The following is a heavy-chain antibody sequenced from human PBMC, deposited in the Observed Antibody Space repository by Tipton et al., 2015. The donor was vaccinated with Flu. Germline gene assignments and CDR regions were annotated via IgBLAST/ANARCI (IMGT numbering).Heavy chain of an antibody. V-gene: IGHV4-4*07. Sequence: TLSLTCTVAGGSISNYYWSWVRQPAGKRLQWIGRVHTSGNTHYDPSFESRVTISLDTSKSQFSLKLRSVTAADTAVYFCARDSGAYPLGFDPWGRGTLVTVSS. CDR1: GGSISNYY. CDR3: ARDSGAYPLGFDP. CDR2: VHTSGNT. D-gene: IGHD2-15*01. J-gene: IGHJ5*01.